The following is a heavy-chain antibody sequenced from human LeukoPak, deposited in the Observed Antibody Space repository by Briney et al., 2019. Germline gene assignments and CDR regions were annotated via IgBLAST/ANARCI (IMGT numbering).Heavy chain of an antibody. CDR3: ARGYSATLRTTGNDY. CDR2: MNPNSGNT. D-gene: IGHD1-1*01. CDR1: GYTFTSHD. J-gene: IGHJ4*02. Sequence: ASVTVSCKASGYTFTSHDINWVRQAPGQGLEWMGWMNPNSGNTGYAQNFQGRVAMTRDTSINTAYLDLYSLRSEDTAIYYCARGYSATLRTTGNDYWGQGTLVTVSS. V-gene: IGHV1-8*01.